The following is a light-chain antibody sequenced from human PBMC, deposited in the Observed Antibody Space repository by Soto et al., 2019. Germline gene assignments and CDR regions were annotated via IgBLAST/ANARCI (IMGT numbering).Light chain of an antibody. CDR1: QDIANY. J-gene: IGKJ4*01. Sequence: DIQLTHSPSFLSASVGDRVPITCRASQDIANYLAWYQQKPGKAPKFLIYATSTFQSGLPSRFSGSGSGTEFTLTISSLQPEDFATYYCQQVNSYPLTFGGGTKVEIK. V-gene: IGKV1-9*01. CDR3: QQVNSYPLT. CDR2: ATS.